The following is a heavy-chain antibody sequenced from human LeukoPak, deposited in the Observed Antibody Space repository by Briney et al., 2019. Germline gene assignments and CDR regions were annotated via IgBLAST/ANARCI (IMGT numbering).Heavy chain of an antibody. Sequence: SETLSLTCTVSGGSISSGSYYCSWIRQPAGKGLEWIGHIYKSGSTNYNPSLKSRVTVSVDTSKNQFSLKLSSVTAADTAVYYCAREMATSGDAFDIWGQGTMVTVSS. J-gene: IGHJ3*02. CDR3: AREMATSGDAFDI. CDR1: GGSISSGSYY. D-gene: IGHD5-24*01. CDR2: IYKSGST. V-gene: IGHV4-61*09.